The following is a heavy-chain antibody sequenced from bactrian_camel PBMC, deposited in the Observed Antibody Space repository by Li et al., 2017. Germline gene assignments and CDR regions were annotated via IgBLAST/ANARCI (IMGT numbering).Heavy chain of an antibody. CDR2: IHNGSGGT. CDR3: AAGFLYPGCNYLETDDYRF. V-gene: IGHV3S54*01. J-gene: IGHJ4*01. Sequence: HVQLVESGGGSVQAGGSLRLSCRASAYIFSNNYAGWFRQAPGKEREGVAAIHNGSGGTYYADSVKDRFTISSGSNAVYLQMNGLKPDDTAIYYCAAGFLYPGCNYLETDDYRFWGQGTQVTVS. CDR1: AYIFSNNY. D-gene: IGHD1*01.